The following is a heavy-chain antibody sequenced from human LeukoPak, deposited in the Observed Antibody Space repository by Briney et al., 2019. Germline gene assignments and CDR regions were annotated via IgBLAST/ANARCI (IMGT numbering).Heavy chain of an antibody. CDR2: INPNSGGT. CDR3: ARDSAAAGFPFYYYYYYGMDV. D-gene: IGHD6-13*01. Sequence: ASVKVSCKASGYTFTGYYMHWVRQAPGQGLEWMGRINPNSGGTNYAQKFQGRVTMTRNTSISTAYMELSSLRSEDTAVYYCARDSAAAGFPFYYYYYYGMDVWGQGTTVTVSS. J-gene: IGHJ6*02. V-gene: IGHV1-2*06. CDR1: GYTFTGYY.